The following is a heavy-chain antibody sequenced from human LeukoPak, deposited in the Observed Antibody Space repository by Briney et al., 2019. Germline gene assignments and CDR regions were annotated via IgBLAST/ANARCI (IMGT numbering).Heavy chain of an antibody. CDR1: GGSISSTNYY. CDR3: ARVGAHWIYYFDY. V-gene: IGHV4-39*07. D-gene: IGHD1-26*01. CDR2: IYYSGRT. J-gene: IGHJ4*02. Sequence: SETLSLTCIVSGGSISSTNYYWGWIRQPPGKGLECIGSIYYSGRTYYKPSLKSRVTISVDTSKNQFSLKLSSVTAADTAVYYCARVGAHWIYYFDYWGQGTLVTVSS.